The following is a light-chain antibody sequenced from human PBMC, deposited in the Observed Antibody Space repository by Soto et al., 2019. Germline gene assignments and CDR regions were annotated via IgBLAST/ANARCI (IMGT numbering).Light chain of an antibody. J-gene: IGKJ5*01. CDR2: GAS. V-gene: IGKV3-20*01. CDR1: QSVSSNF. Sequence: EIVLTQPPVTLAVSPVERATLSCRASQSVSSNFLAWYQQKPGQAPRLLIYGASSRATGIPDRFSGTGSETDFTLTINRLEPEDFAVYYCQQYENSPITLGQGPRLEIK. CDR3: QQYENSPIT.